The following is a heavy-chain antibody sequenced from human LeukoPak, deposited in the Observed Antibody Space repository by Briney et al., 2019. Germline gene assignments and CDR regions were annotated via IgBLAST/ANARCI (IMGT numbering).Heavy chain of an antibody. CDR1: GGSISSYY. J-gene: IGHJ3*02. Sequence: SETLSLTCTVSGGSISSYYWSWIRQPAGKGLEWIGRIYTSGSTNYNPSLKSRVTMSVDTSKNQFSLKLSSVNAADTAVYYCVRDYCSSTSCYDAFDIWGQGTLVTVSS. CDR2: IYTSGST. CDR3: VRDYCSSTSCYDAFDI. V-gene: IGHV4-4*07. D-gene: IGHD2-2*01.